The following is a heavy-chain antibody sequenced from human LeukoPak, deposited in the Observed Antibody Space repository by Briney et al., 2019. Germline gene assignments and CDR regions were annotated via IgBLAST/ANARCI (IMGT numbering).Heavy chain of an antibody. D-gene: IGHD2-15*01. V-gene: IGHV4-31*03. CDR1: GGSISSGDYY. CDR2: IHYSGST. Sequence: TLSLTCTVSGGSISSGDYYWSWIRQHPGKGLEWIRYIHYSGSTYYNPSLKSRVTISVDTSKKQFSLKLSSVTAADTAVYYCARVGVAAKSSRYFDYWGQGTLVTVSS. J-gene: IGHJ4*02. CDR3: ARVGVAAKSSRYFDY.